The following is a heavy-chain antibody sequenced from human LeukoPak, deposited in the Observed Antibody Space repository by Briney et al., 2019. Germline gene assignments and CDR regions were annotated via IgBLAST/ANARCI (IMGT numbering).Heavy chain of an antibody. CDR1: GFTFSSYA. CDR2: ISYDGRNK. V-gene: IGHV3-30*04. CDR3: ARGSKYTSSWSRNKWFDP. Sequence: GGSLRLSCAASGFTFSSYAMYWVRQAPGKGLEWVAVISYDGRNKNYADSVKGRFTLSRDNSKNTLYLQMNSLRAEDTAVYYCARGSKYTSSWSRNKWFDPWGQGTLVTVSS. D-gene: IGHD6-13*01. J-gene: IGHJ5*02.